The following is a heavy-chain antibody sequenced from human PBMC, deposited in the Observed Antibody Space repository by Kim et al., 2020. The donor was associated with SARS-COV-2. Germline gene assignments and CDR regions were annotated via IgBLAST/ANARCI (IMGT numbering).Heavy chain of an antibody. Sequence: ASVKVSCKASGYTFTSYAMNWVRQAPGQGLEWMGWINTNTGNPTYAQGFTGRFVFSLDTYVSTAYLQSSSLKAEDTAVYYCARVGNSYYDSSGYYYHQRTFDYWGQGTLVTVSS. CDR2: INTNTGNP. CDR3: ARVGNSYYDSSGYYYHQRTFDY. CDR1: GYTFTSYA. D-gene: IGHD3-22*01. V-gene: IGHV7-4-1*02. J-gene: IGHJ4*02.